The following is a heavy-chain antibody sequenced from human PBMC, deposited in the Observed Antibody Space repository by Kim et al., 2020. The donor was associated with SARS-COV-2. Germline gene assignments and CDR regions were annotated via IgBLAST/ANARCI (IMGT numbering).Heavy chain of an antibody. Sequence: SVKVSCKASGGTFSSYAISWVRQAPGQGLEWMGGIIPIFGTANYAQKFQGRVTITADESTSTAYMELSSLRSEDTAVYYCAREYCSSTSCYGGFDYWGQGTLVTVSS. J-gene: IGHJ4*02. CDR3: AREYCSSTSCYGGFDY. V-gene: IGHV1-69*13. CDR1: GGTFSSYA. D-gene: IGHD2-2*01. CDR2: IIPIFGTA.